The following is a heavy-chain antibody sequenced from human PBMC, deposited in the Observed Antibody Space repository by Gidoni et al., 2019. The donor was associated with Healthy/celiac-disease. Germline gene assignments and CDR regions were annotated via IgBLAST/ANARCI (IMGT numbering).Heavy chain of an antibody. D-gene: IGHD4-17*01. CDR3: ARIIADGDSDGLRPFDY. J-gene: IGHJ4*02. CDR1: GFSLSNARMG. V-gene: IGHV2-26*01. Sequence: QVTLKESGPVLVKPTETLTLTCTVSGFSLSNARMGVSWIRQPPGKALEWLAHIFSNDEKSYSTSLKSRLTISKDTSKSQVVLTMTNMDPVDTATYYCARIIADGDSDGLRPFDYWGQGTLVTVSS. CDR2: IFSNDEK.